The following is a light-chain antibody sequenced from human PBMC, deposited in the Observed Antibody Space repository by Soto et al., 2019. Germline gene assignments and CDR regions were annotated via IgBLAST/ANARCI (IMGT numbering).Light chain of an antibody. J-gene: IGLJ1*01. CDR1: NSDVGGYNY. Sequence: QSVLAQPASVSGSPGQSITISCTGTNSDVGGYNYISWYQQHPGKAPELMIYEVSHRPSGVSNRFSGSKSDNTASLTISGLQAEDEADYYCGSYTSISTLYVFGTGTKVTVL. CDR3: GSYTSISTLYV. CDR2: EVS. V-gene: IGLV2-14*01.